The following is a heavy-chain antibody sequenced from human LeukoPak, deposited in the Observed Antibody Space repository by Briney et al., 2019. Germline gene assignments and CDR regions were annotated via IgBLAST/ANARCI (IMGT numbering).Heavy chain of an antibody. CDR2: IYYSGST. Sequence: PSETLSLTCTVSGGSISSYYWSWIRQPPGKGLEWIGYIYYSGSTNYNPSLKSRVTISVDTSKSQFSLKLSSVTAADTAVYFCVRDRELTYWGQGTLVTVSS. J-gene: IGHJ4*02. D-gene: IGHD3-10*01. CDR3: VRDRELTY. CDR1: GGSISSYY. V-gene: IGHV4-59*01.